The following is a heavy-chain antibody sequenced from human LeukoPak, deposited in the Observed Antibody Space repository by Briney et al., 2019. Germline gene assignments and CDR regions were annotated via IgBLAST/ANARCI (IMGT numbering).Heavy chain of an antibody. CDR2: INPNSGGT. J-gene: IGHJ4*02. V-gene: IGHV1-2*02. CDR1: GYTFTGYY. D-gene: IGHD2-2*01. CDR3: ARDPIDARSTQLLPSFDS. Sequence: ASVKVSCKASGYTFTGYYMHWVRQAPGQGLEWMGWINPNSGGTNYAQKFQGRVTMTRDTSISTAYMELSRLRSDDTAVYYCARDPIDARSTQLLPSFDSWGQGTLVTVSS.